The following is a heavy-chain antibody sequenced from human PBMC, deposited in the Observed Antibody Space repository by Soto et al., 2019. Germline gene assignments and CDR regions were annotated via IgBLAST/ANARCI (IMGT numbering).Heavy chain of an antibody. D-gene: IGHD6-13*01. Sequence: GPEYGLTSYCIDLGGRRPGKGMEWMGIIYPGDSDTRYSPSFQGQVTISADKSISTAYLQWSSLKASDTAMYYCGIAATSTEPYFDYWGQGTLVTVSS. CDR3: GIAATSTEPYFDY. CDR2: IYPGDSDT. J-gene: IGHJ4*02. V-gene: IGHV5-51*01. CDR1: EYGLTSYC.